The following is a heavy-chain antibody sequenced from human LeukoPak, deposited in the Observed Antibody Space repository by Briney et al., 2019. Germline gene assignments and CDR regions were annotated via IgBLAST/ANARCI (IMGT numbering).Heavy chain of an antibody. CDR2: ISGSDDST. CDR3: ARSTIFDFYYFDS. V-gene: IGHV3-23*01. Sequence: PGGSLRLSCVASGFTFSSYAMTWVRQAPGKGLEWVSAISGSDDSTYYADSVKGRFTISRDNAETSLYLQMDSLRVEDTAIYYCARSTIFDFYYFDSWGQGTLVTVSS. D-gene: IGHD3-3*01. CDR1: GFTFSSYA. J-gene: IGHJ4*02.